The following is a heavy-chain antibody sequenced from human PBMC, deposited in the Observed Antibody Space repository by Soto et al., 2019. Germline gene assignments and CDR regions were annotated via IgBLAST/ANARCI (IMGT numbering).Heavy chain of an antibody. V-gene: IGHV3-21*01. CDR2: ISKSDYT. CDR1: GFAFNNYG. Sequence: TGGSLRLSCTVSGFAFNNYGINWVRQAPGKGLEWVSSISKSDYTYYSDSVKGRFTSSRDNAKNSVSLQMNTLRVEDTAVYYCAREDSIIIPAVSDFCGQGTLVTVSS. CDR3: AREDSIIIPAVSDF. J-gene: IGHJ4*02. D-gene: IGHD2-2*01.